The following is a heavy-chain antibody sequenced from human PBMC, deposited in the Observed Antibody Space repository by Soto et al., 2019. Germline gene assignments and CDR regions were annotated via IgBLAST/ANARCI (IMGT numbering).Heavy chain of an antibody. Sequence: QVQLVESGGGVVQPGGSLRLSCAASGIIFTGFGMHWVRQAPGKGLEWVAVIRYDGSNTYYADSVKGRFTISRDTSKNTLYLEMNRLRAEGTAVYYWAGGGVGAAVFFGYFDYWGQGALVTVSS. CDR1: GIIFTGFG. CDR2: IRYDGSNT. CDR3: AGGGVGAAVFFGYFDY. D-gene: IGHD1-26*01. J-gene: IGHJ4*02. V-gene: IGHV3-33*01.